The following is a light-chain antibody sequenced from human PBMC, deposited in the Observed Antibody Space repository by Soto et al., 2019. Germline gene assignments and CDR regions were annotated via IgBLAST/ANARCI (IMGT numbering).Light chain of an antibody. CDR1: QSVSSY. CDR3: QHYDSSPPYT. J-gene: IGKJ2*01. CDR2: DAS. V-gene: IGKV3-11*01. Sequence: EIVLTQSPVTLSLSPGERATLSCRASQSVSSYLAWYQQKPGQAPRLLIYDASNRATGIPARFSGSGSGTDFTLTISSLEPEDFAVYYCQHYDSSPPYTFGQGTKLEIK.